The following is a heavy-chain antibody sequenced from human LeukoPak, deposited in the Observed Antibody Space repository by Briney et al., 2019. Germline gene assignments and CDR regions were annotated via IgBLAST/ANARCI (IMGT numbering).Heavy chain of an antibody. D-gene: IGHD5-12*01. Sequence: GGSLRLSCAASGFTFNRYAIHWVRQAPGKGLEWVAVISSDGNSKNFALSVKGRFAISRDNSKNTLFLQMNNLRSEDTALYYCVSPTADYPFLYYFDSWGQGTLVTVSS. J-gene: IGHJ4*02. CDR3: VSPTADYPFLYYFDS. V-gene: IGHV3-30*09. CDR2: ISSDGNSK. CDR1: GFTFNRYA.